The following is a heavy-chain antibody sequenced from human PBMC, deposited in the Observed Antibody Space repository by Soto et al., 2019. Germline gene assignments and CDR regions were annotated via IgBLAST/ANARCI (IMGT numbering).Heavy chain of an antibody. V-gene: IGHV3-73*01. D-gene: IGHD6-13*01. CDR3: TRAAAGTNWFDP. Sequence: GGSLRLSCAASGFTFSGSAMHWVRQASGKGLEWVGRIRSKANSYATAYAASEKGRFTSSRDDSKNTAYLQMNSLKTEDTAVYYCTRAAAGTNWFDPWGQGTLVTVSS. J-gene: IGHJ5*02. CDR2: IRSKANSYAT. CDR1: GFTFSGSA.